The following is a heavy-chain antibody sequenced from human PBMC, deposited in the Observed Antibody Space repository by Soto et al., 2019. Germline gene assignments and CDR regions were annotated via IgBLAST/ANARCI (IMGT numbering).Heavy chain of an antibody. CDR1: GYTFSGFY. CDR2: INPNSGGT. V-gene: IGHV1-2*02. Sequence: ASVKVSCKASGYTFSGFYMYRVRQAPGQGLEWMGWINPNSGGTKSAEKFQGRVTMTRDTSVSTAYMELSRLTSDDTAVYYCASAAVTGTAGLDFWGQGTQVTVSS. D-gene: IGHD6-19*01. CDR3: ASAAVTGTAGLDF. J-gene: IGHJ4*02.